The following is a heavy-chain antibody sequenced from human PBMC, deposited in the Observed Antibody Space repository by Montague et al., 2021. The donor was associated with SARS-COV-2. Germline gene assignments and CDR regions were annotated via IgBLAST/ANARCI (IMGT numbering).Heavy chain of an antibody. Sequence: SLRLSCAASGFTFSSYSMNWVRQAPGEGLEWVSSISSSSSYIYYADSVKGRFTISRDNAKNSLYLQMNSLRAEDTAVYYCARDPHYDILTGYYSYWGQGTLVTVSS. J-gene: IGHJ4*02. CDR2: ISSSSSYI. D-gene: IGHD3-9*01. CDR3: ARDPHYDILTGYYSY. V-gene: IGHV3-21*01. CDR1: GFTFSSYS.